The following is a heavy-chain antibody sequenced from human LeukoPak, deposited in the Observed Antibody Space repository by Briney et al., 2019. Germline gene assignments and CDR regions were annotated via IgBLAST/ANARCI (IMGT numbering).Heavy chain of an antibody. CDR2: ISSSGYST. Sequence: GGSLRLSCAASGFTFSDYYMSWIRQAPGKELERISYISSSGYSTYYAGSVKGRFTISRDNSNNSLYPQMNSLRDEDTAVYYCARDKRRFDKWGQGTLVAVSS. CDR1: GFTFSDYY. J-gene: IGHJ4*02. CDR3: ARDKRRFDK. V-gene: IGHV3-11*04.